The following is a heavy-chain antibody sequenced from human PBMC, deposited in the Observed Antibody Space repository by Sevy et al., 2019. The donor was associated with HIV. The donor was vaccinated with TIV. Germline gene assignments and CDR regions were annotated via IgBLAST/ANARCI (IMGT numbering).Heavy chain of an antibody. J-gene: IGHJ4*02. V-gene: IGHV3-30-3*01. CDR1: GFTFRTHA. CDR2: ISYDGDTK. Sequence: GGSLRLSCAASGFTFRTHAMHWVRQAPGKGLEWVTVISYDGDTKYYADSVKGRFTISRDNSKNTLFLQLNSLRLDDTVVYYCARDAGYSTDWYPSDYWGQGTLVTVSS. CDR3: ARDAGYSTDWYPSDY. D-gene: IGHD6-19*01.